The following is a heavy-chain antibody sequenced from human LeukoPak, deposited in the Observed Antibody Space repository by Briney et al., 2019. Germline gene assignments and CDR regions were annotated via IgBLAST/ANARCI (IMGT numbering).Heavy chain of an antibody. D-gene: IGHD3-22*01. J-gene: IGHJ4*02. CDR2: IYPGDSDT. Sequence: EESLKISCKGSGYSFTSYWIGWVRQMPGKGLEWMGIIYPGDSDTRYSPSFQGQVTISADKSISTAYLQWSSLKASDTAMYYCARETYDRIYYFDYWGQGTLVTVSS. CDR3: ARETYDRIYYFDY. V-gene: IGHV5-51*01. CDR1: GYSFTSYW.